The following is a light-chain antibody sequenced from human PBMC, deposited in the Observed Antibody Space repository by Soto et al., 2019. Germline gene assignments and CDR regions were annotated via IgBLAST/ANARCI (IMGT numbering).Light chain of an antibody. V-gene: IGKV3-20*01. CDR2: GAS. Sequence: EIVLTQSPGTLSLSPGERATLSCRASQSVSSSYLVWYQQKPGQASRLLIYGASSRATGIPDRFSGSGSGTDFTLTISRLEPEDFAVYYCQQYGSSPYTFGQGTKLDIK. CDR1: QSVSSSY. J-gene: IGKJ2*01. CDR3: QQYGSSPYT.